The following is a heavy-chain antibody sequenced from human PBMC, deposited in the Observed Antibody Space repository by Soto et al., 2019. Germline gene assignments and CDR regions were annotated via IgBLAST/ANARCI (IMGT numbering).Heavy chain of an antibody. V-gene: IGHV1-69*01. J-gene: IGHJ4*02. CDR1: GGTFSSYS. D-gene: IGHD1-26*01. Sequence: QVQLVQSGAEVKKPGSSVKVSCKASGGTFSSYSINWVRQAPGQGLEWMGEIIPIFGTANYAQKFQGRVTITADEATSTASMELSSLRSEVPAVDYCAIDGGRHSGGMDYWGQGTLVTVSS. CDR3: AIDGGRHSGGMDY. CDR2: IIPIFGTA.